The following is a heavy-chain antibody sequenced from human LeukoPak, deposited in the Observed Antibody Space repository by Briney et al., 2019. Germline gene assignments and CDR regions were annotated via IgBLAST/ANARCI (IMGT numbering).Heavy chain of an antibody. J-gene: IGHJ4*02. CDR3: AREGKRAVAGPGPEAELWDY. V-gene: IGHV1-69*13. D-gene: IGHD6-19*01. CDR1: GGTFISSYA. CDR2: IIPISGTT. Sequence: GASVKVSCKASGGTFISSYAISWVRRAPGQGLEWMGDIIPISGTTNYSQKFQGRVTITADESTRTAYMELSSLTSEDTAVYYCAREGKRAVAGPGPEAELWDYWGQGTLVTVSS.